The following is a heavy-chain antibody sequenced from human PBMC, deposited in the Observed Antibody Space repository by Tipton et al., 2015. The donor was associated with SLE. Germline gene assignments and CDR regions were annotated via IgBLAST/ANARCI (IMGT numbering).Heavy chain of an antibody. CDR2: INHSGST. CDR1: GGSISSSSYY. V-gene: IGHV4-39*07. D-gene: IGHD3-3*01. CDR3: ARLEWLLPGESDDVGCYGMDV. J-gene: IGHJ6*02. Sequence: LRLSCTVSGGSISSSSYYWGWIRQSPGKGLEWIGEINHSGSTNYNPSLKSRVTISVDTSKNQFSLKLSSVTAADTTVYYCARLEWLLPGESDDVGCYGMDVWGQGTTVAVSS.